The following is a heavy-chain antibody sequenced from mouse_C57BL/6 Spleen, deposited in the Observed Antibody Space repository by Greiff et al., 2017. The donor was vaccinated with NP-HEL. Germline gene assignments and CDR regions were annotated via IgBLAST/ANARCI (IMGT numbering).Heavy chain of an antibody. Sequence: VQLQQPGAELVKPGASVKLSCKASGYTFTSYWMLWVKQRPGQGLEWIGMIHPNSGSTNYNEKFKSKATLTVDKSSSTAYMQLSSLTSEDSAVYYCARELGRGDAMDYWGQGTSVTVSS. D-gene: IGHD4-1*01. CDR3: ARELGRGDAMDY. CDR2: IHPNSGST. V-gene: IGHV1-64*01. CDR1: GYTFTSYW. J-gene: IGHJ4*01.